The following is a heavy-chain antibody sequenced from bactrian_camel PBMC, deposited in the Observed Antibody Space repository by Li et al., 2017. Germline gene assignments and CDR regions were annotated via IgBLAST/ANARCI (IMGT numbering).Heavy chain of an antibody. CDR2: VSLETGDT. Sequence: QVQLVESGGGPVQAGESLRLSCQATGTWADRDCLGWFRQIPGKEREGVAAVSLETGDTYYGDAVKGRFAISKDNAKNTLYLQMNSPKPEDTAMYYCAASFTACVARAHYVERYNYWGQGTQVTVS. J-gene: IGHJ4*01. V-gene: IGHV3S55*01. CDR3: AASFTACVARAHYVERYNY. D-gene: IGHD3*01. CDR1: GTWADRDC.